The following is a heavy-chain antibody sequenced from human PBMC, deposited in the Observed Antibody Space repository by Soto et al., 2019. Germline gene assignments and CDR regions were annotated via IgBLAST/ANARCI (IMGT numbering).Heavy chain of an antibody. J-gene: IGHJ4*02. V-gene: IGHV4-31*03. CDR2: IYYSGST. CDR3: AAEVGFGPLFDY. Sequence: QVQLQESGPGLVKPSQTLSLTCTVSGDSISSGGYYWSWIRQHPGKGLEWIGYIYYSGSTYYNPSLKSRVTISVDTSNNQFSLKLSSVTAADTAVYYCAAEVGFGPLFDYWGQGTLVTVSS. D-gene: IGHD3-3*01. CDR1: GDSISSGGYY.